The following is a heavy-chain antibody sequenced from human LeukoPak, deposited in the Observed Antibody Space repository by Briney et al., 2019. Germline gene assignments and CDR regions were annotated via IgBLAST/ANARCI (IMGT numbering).Heavy chain of an antibody. Sequence: GASVKVSCKVSGYTLTELSMHWVRQAPGKGLEWMGGFDPEDGETIYAQKFQGRVTMTEDTSTDTAYMDLSSLRSEDTAVYYCATALGGDYVGDAFDIWGQGTMVTVSS. CDR3: ATALGGDYVGDAFDI. CDR2: FDPEDGET. V-gene: IGHV1-24*01. D-gene: IGHD4-17*01. CDR1: GYTLTELS. J-gene: IGHJ3*02.